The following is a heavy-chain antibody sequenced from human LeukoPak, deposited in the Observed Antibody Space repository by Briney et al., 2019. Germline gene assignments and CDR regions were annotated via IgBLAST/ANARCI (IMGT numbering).Heavy chain of an antibody. V-gene: IGHV3-23*01. Sequence: GGSLRLSCAASGFTFNNYAMSWVRQAPGKGLEWVAAISGNGGRTYYRDSVKGRFTISRDNPKNTLYLLMNSLSAGDTALYYCAKEQTSSGYFDYWGQGTLVTVSS. J-gene: IGHJ4*02. D-gene: IGHD3-10*01. CDR3: AKEQTSSGYFDY. CDR1: GFTFNNYA. CDR2: ISGNGGRT.